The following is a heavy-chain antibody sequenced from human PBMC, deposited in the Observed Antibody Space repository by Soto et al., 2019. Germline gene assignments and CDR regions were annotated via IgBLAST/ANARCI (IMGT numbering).Heavy chain of an antibody. V-gene: IGHV1-69*13. CDR3: ARAIAVITYHDAFDI. J-gene: IGHJ3*02. CDR1: GGTFSSYA. CDR2: IIPIFGTA. Sequence: SVKVSCKASGGTFSSYAISWVRQAPGQGLEWMGGIIPIFGTANYAQKFQGRVTITADESTSTAYMELSSLRSEDTAVYYCARAIAVITYHDAFDIWGQGTMVTVSS. D-gene: IGHD3-22*01.